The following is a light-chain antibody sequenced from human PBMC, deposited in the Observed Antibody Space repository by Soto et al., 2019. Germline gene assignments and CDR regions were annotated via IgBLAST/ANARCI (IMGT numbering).Light chain of an antibody. V-gene: IGKV3-20*01. J-gene: IGKJ4*01. CDR3: QQYGSSPGIT. CDR1: QSVSSSY. CDR2: GAS. Sequence: EIVLTQSPGTLSLSPGERATLSCRASQSVSSSYLAWYQQKPGQAPRLLIYGASSRATGIPDRFSGGGSGTDFTLTISRLEPEDFAVYYCQQYGSSPGITFGGGTKVDIK.